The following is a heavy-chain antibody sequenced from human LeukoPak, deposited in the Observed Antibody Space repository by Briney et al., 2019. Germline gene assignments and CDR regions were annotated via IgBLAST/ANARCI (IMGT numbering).Heavy chain of an antibody. CDR3: AKVKSSLKLVGA. Sequence: GGSLRLSCAASGFIFRSSSMSWVRQAPGKGLEWVSSISTGGDITHYADSVQGRFTISRDNSRNTLYLQMSSLSADDTAVYYCAKVKSSLKLVGAWGQGALVSVCS. J-gene: IGHJ5*02. CDR2: ISTGGDIT. V-gene: IGHV3-23*01. D-gene: IGHD1-7*01. CDR1: GFIFRSSS.